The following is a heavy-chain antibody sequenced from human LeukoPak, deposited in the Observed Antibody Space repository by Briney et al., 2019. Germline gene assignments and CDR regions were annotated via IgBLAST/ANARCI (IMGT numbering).Heavy chain of an antibody. J-gene: IGHJ6*02. V-gene: IGHV4-34*01. CDR3: AGSPIGYGMDV. CDR1: GGSFSGYY. Sequence: SETLSLTCAVYGGSFSGYYWSWIRQPPGKGLEWIGEINHSGSTNYNPSLKSRVTISVDTSKNQFSLKLSSVTAADTAVYYCAGSPIGYGMDVWGQGTTVTVSS. CDR2: INHSGST.